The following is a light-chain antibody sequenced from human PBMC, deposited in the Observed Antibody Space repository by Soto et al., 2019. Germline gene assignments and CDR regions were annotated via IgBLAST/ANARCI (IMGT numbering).Light chain of an antibody. CDR2: GAS. J-gene: IGKJ2*01. Sequence: EIVLTQSPGTLSLSPGERATLSCRASQSVSSSYFAWYQQKPGQAPRLLIYGASSRATGIPDRFSGSGSGKDFSLTISRLEAEDFAVYYCQQYGSSPPYTFGQGTKLEIK. CDR3: QQYGSSPPYT. CDR1: QSVSSSY. V-gene: IGKV3-20*01.